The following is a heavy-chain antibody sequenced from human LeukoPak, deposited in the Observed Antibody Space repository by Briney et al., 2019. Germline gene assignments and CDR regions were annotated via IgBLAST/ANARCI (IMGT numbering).Heavy chain of an antibody. CDR3: ARMTAADGQAYFDY. J-gene: IGHJ4*01. CDR1: GFTFSSYG. CDR2: IWYDGSNK. D-gene: IGHD6-13*01. V-gene: IGHV3-33*01. Sequence: GGSLRLSCAASGFTFSSYGMHWVRQAPGKELEWVAVIWYDGSNKYYADSVKGRFTISRDNSKNTLYLEMNSLRAEDTAVYYCARMTAADGQAYFDYWGQGTFVTVSS.